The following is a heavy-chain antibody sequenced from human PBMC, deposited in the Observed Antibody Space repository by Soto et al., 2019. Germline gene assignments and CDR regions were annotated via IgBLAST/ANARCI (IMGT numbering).Heavy chain of an antibody. CDR1: GGSISSYY. D-gene: IGHD6-13*01. V-gene: IGHV4-59*01. CDR2: VYYSGTT. CDR3: ARAGSTWRYFFDY. Sequence: SETLSLTSTVSGGSISSYYWTWIRQPPGKGLEWVGYVYYSGTTYYNPSLQSRVTISVDTSKNQFSLKVKSVTAADTAIYYCARAGSTWRYFFDYWGQGSLVTVSS. J-gene: IGHJ4*02.